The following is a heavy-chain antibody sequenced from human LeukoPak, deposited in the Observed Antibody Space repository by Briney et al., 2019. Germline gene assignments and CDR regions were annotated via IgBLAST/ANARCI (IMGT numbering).Heavy chain of an antibody. J-gene: IGHJ4*02. V-gene: IGHV4-4*07. CDR1: GGSIISHQ. CDR3: ARDYYDNSGDFPFDR. CDR2: IHISGST. D-gene: IGHD3-22*01. Sequence: PSETLSLTCTVSGGSIISHQWSWIRQPAGKGLEWIGGIHISGSTNYNPSLKSRVTISIDKSKKQFSLNLSAVTAADTAVYYCARDYYDNSGDFPFDRWGQGTLVTVS.